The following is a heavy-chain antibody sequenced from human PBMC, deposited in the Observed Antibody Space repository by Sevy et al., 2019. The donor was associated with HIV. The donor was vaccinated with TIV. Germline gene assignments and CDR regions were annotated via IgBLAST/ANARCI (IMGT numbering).Heavy chain of an antibody. CDR2: ISGSGIST. CDR3: AKVIGYSGYETDY. D-gene: IGHD5-12*01. Sequence: GGSLRLSCAASGFTFSSYAMSWVRQAPGKGLEWVSAISGSGISTYYADSVKGRFTISRDNSKNTLYLQMNILRAEDTAVFYCAKVIGYSGYETDYWGQGTLVTVSS. V-gene: IGHV3-23*01. CDR1: GFTFSSYA. J-gene: IGHJ4*02.